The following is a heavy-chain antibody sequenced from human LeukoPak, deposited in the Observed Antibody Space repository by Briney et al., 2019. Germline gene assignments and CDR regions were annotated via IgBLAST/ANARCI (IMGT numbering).Heavy chain of an antibody. CDR3: ATYTSDRASFDY. CDR1: GGSISSYY. Sequence: SETLSLTCTVSGGSISSYYWSWIRQPAGQGLEWIGRIYTSGSTNYNPSLKSRVTMSVDTSKNQFSLKLSSVTAADTAVYYCATYTSDRASFDYWGQGTLVTVSS. CDR2: IYTSGST. J-gene: IGHJ4*02. V-gene: IGHV4-4*07. D-gene: IGHD3-22*01.